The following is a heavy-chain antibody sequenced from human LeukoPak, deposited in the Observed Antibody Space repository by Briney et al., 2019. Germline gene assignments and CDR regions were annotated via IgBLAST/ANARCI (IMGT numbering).Heavy chain of an antibody. D-gene: IGHD3-22*01. Sequence: PGGSLRLSCAASGFTFSSYWMHWVRQAPGKGLVWVSRINSDGSSTSYADSVKGRFTISRDNAKNTLYLQMNSLRAEDTAVYYCARVVDDSSGYYAYDIDYWGQGTLVTVSS. CDR2: INSDGSST. V-gene: IGHV3-74*01. J-gene: IGHJ4*02. CDR1: GFTFSSYW. CDR3: ARVVDDSSGYYAYDIDY.